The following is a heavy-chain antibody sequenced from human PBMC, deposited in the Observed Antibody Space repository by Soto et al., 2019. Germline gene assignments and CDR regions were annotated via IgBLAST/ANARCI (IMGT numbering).Heavy chain of an antibody. Sequence: GGSLRLSCAASGFTFSSYDMHWVRQATGQGLEWVSAIGTAGDTYYPGSVKGRFTISRENAKNSLYLQMNSLRAGDTAVYYCARGQHRQWYESSGYYRVPSYYFDYWGQGTLVTVSS. CDR1: GFTFSSYD. CDR2: IGTAGDT. CDR3: ARGQHRQWYESSGYYRVPSYYFDY. V-gene: IGHV3-13*01. D-gene: IGHD3-22*01. J-gene: IGHJ4*02.